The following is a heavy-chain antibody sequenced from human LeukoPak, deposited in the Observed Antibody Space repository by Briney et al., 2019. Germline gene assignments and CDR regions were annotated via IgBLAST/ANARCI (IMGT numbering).Heavy chain of an antibody. CDR1: GFTFGDYY. J-gene: IGHJ6*02. CDR2: ISSSGSTI. V-gene: IGHV3-11*01. Sequence: TSGGSLRLSCAASGFTFGDYYISWIRQAPGKGLEWVSYISSSGSTIYYADSVKGRFTISRDNAKNSLYLQMNSLRAEDTAVYYCARDVPYFYGMDVWGQGTTVTVSS. CDR3: ARDVPYFYGMDV.